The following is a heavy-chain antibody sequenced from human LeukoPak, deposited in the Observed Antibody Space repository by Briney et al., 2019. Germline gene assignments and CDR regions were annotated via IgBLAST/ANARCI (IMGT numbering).Heavy chain of an antibody. V-gene: IGHV1-69*13. J-gene: IGHJ4*02. CDR2: IIPIFGTA. Sequence: SVKVSCKASGGTFSSYAISWVRQAPGQGLEWMGGIIPIFGTANYAQKFQGRVTITADESTSTAYMELSSLRSEDTAVYYCAREGYYGSGSFFDYWGQATLVTVSS. CDR1: GGTFSSYA. CDR3: AREGYYGSGSFFDY. D-gene: IGHD3-10*01.